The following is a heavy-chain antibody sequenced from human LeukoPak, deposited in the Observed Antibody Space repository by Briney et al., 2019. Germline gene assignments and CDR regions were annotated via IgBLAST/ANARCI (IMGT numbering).Heavy chain of an antibody. V-gene: IGHV3-30*02. CDR2: IRYDGSNK. CDR3: ARDGDSSGRDAFDI. CDR1: GFTFSSYG. J-gene: IGHJ3*02. D-gene: IGHD3-22*01. Sequence: PGGSLRLSCAASGFTFSSYGMHWVRQAPGKGLEWVAFIRYDGSNKYYADSVKGRFTISRDNSKNTLYLQMNSLRAEDTAVYYCARDGDSSGRDAFDIWGQGTMVTVSS.